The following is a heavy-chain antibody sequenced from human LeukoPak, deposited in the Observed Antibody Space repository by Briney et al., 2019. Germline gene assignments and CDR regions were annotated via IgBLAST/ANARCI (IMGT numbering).Heavy chain of an antibody. D-gene: IGHD6-6*01. CDR3: ARGTLRGYSSSPWDY. V-gene: IGHV4-30-2*01. J-gene: IGHJ4*02. Sequence: PSETLSLTCTVSGGSIYSSDYYWSWIRQPPGKGLEWIGYIYHSGSTYYNPSLKSRVTISVDRSKNQFSLKLSSVTAADTAVYYCARGTLRGYSSSPWDYWGQGTLVTVSS. CDR2: IYHSGST. CDR1: GGSIYSSDYY.